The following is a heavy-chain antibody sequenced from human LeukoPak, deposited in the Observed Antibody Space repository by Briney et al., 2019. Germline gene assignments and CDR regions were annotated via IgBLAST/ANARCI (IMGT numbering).Heavy chain of an antibody. CDR3: ARGRGYCSGGSCSHYFDY. CDR2: INHSGST. CDR1: GGSFSGYY. Sequence: SETLSLTCAAYGGSFSGYYWSWIRQPPGKGLEWIGEINHSGSTNYNPSLKSRVTISVDTSKNQFSLKLSSVTAADTAVYYCARGRGYCSGGSCSHYFDYWGQGTLVTVSS. V-gene: IGHV4-34*01. D-gene: IGHD2-15*01. J-gene: IGHJ4*02.